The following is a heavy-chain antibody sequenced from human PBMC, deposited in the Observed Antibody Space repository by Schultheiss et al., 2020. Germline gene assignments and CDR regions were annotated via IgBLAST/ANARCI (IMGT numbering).Heavy chain of an antibody. Sequence: GESLKISCAASGFTFSSYAMHWVRQAPGKGLEWVSAISGSGGSTYYADSVQGRFTISRDNSANTLYLQMNSLRTDDTAVYYCAKDRPHITYYFDYWGHGTLVTVSS. CDR1: GFTFSSYA. V-gene: IGHV3-23*01. D-gene: IGHD6-6*01. CDR3: AKDRPHITYYFDY. CDR2: ISGSGGST. J-gene: IGHJ4*01.